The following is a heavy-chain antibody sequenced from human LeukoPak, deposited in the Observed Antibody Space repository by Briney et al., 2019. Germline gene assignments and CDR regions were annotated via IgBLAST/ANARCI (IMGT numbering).Heavy chain of an antibody. CDR2: VSSSSSYI. D-gene: IGHD3-3*01. J-gene: IGHJ5*02. Sequence: PGGSLRLSCAASGFTFSSYSMNWVRQAPGKGLEWVSSVSSSSSYIYYADSVKGRFTISRDNAKNSLYLQMNSLRAEDTAVYYCARVYSTIFGVVRNWFDPWGQGTLVTVSS. CDR1: GFTFSSYS. V-gene: IGHV3-21*01. CDR3: ARVYSTIFGVVRNWFDP.